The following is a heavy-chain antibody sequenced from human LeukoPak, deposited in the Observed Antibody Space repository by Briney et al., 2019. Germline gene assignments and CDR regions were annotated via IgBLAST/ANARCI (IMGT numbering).Heavy chain of an antibody. J-gene: IGHJ4*02. D-gene: IGHD3-10*01. V-gene: IGHV3-21*01. CDR2: ISFRSDT. Sequence: GGSLRLSCAASGFTFSTTGMTWVRQAPGKGLEWVSTISFRSDTYYPDSLKGRFTVSRDNAKNSVFLLMSSLRAEDTAVYYCARDGSAWSRDYWGQGTLVTASS. CDR1: GFTFSTTG. CDR3: ARDGSAWSRDY.